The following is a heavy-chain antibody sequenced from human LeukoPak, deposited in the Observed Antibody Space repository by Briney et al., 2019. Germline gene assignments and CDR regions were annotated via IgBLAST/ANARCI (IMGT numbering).Heavy chain of an antibody. Sequence: GGSLRLSCAASGFTVSSNYMSWVRQAPGKGLEWVSVIYSGGSTYYADSVRGRFTISRDNSKNTLYLQMNSLRAEDTAVYYCASEQSSWGDAFDIWGQGTMVTVSS. CDR3: ASEQSSWGDAFDI. J-gene: IGHJ3*02. CDR1: GFTVSSNY. CDR2: IYSGGST. D-gene: IGHD2-15*01. V-gene: IGHV3-66*01.